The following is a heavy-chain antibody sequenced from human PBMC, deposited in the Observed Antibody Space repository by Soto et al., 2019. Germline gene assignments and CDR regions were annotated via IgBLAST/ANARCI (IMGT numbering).Heavy chain of an antibody. CDR3: ARRHREVPALIGDYFDY. D-gene: IGHD2-2*01. Sequence: QVQLVESGGGVVQPGKSLTLSCAASGFTFSSFAMHWVRQPPGKGLEWVAVVSFDGNRQYFSDSVEGRFTISRDNSKNTLSLHMHSLRDDDSALYYCARRHREVPALIGDYFDYWGQGTLVTVSS. CDR2: VSFDGNRQ. CDR1: GFTFSSFA. J-gene: IGHJ4*02. V-gene: IGHV3-30*04.